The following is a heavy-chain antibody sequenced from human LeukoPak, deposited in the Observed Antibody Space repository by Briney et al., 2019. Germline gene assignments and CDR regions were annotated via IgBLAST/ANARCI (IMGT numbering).Heavy chain of an antibody. D-gene: IGHD6-19*01. V-gene: IGHV3-53*01. CDR2: IYSGGST. CDR3: ARSYSSGWYDFDY. Sequence: GGSLRLSCAASGFTVSSNCMSWVRQAPGKGLEWVSVIYSGGSTYYADSVKGRFTISRDNSKNTLYLQMNSLRAEDTAVYYCARSYSSGWYDFDYWGQGTLVTVSS. J-gene: IGHJ4*02. CDR1: GFTVSSNC.